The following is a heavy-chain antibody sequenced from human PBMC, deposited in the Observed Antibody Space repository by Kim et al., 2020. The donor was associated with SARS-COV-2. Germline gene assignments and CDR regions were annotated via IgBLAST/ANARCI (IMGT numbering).Heavy chain of an antibody. CDR3: ARGGGSGYIVDD. J-gene: IGHJ4*02. V-gene: IGHV4-59*09. D-gene: IGHD3-22*01. Sequence: NYNPSLRSRVTISVDKSKNQLSMKRSAVTAADTAVYYCARGGGSGYIVDDWGQRTLVTVSS.